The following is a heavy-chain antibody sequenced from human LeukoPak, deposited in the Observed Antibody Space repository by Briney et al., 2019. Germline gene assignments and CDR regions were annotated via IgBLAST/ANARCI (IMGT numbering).Heavy chain of an antibody. CDR1: GYTFTGYY. V-gene: IGHV1-2*02. CDR3: ARGDYYDYVWGNYAFDI. D-gene: IGHD3-16*01. Sequence: ASVKVSCKASGYTFTGYYMHWVRQAPGQGLEWMGWINPNSGGTNYAQKFQGRVTMTRDTSISIAYMELSRLRSDDTAVYYCARGDYYDYVWGNYAFDIWGQGTMVTVFS. J-gene: IGHJ3*02. CDR2: INPNSGGT.